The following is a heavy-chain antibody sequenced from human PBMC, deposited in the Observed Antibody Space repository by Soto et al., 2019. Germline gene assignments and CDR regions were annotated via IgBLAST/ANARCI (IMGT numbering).Heavy chain of an antibody. CDR1: GQSFSGHS. V-gene: IGHV4-34*01. CDR3: ARGSGIVALPGELEDVKYDY. Sequence: QVQLQQWGAGLVKPSETLSLSCAVYGQSFSGHSWAWIRQPPGKGLEWIGAINESGSTYYNPSLKSRVTISTDTSKNQFSLKLSSVSAADTAAYFCARGSGIVALPGELEDVKYDYWGHGTLVNVSS. D-gene: IGHD1-1*01. CDR2: INESGST. J-gene: IGHJ4*01.